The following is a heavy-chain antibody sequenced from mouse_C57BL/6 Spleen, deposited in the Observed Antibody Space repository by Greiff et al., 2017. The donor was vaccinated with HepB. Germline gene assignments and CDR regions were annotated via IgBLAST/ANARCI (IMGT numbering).Heavy chain of an antibody. V-gene: IGHV3-6*01. D-gene: IGHD4-1*01. J-gene: IGHJ2*01. CDR1: GYSITSGYY. Sequence: ESGPGLVKPSQSLSLTCSVTGYSITSGYYWNWIRQFPGNKLEWMGYISYDGSNNYNPSLKNRISITRDTSKNQFFLKLNSVTTEDTATYYCASELGRVFDYWGQGTTLTVSS. CDR3: ASELGRVFDY. CDR2: ISYDGSN.